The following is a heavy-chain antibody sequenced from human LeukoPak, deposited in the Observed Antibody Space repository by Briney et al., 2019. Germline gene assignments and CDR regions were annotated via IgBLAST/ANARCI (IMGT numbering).Heavy chain of an antibody. J-gene: IGHJ3*02. Sequence: PSETLSLTCTVSGGSISSGSYYWSWIRQPAGKGLEWIGHVYTSGSTNYNPSLKSRVTISIDTSKDQFSLKLSSVTAADTAVYYCARVPYDVVTGYPVVFGIWGQGTMVIVSS. CDR2: VYTSGST. CDR3: ARVPYDVVTGYPVVFGI. V-gene: IGHV4-61*09. D-gene: IGHD3-9*01. CDR1: GGSISSGSYY.